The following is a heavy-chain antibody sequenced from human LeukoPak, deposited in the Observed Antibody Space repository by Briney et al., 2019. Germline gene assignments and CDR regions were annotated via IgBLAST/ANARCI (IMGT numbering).Heavy chain of an antibody. Sequence: GGSLRLSCASSGFTFRTYCMHGVRQAPGKGLVWVSRISSDGRNTIYPDAVKGRFTISRDNTNNILYLQMNSLRGDDTAVYYCARERDLRGEYCMDVRGKGTTVTVSS. CDR1: GFTFRTYC. J-gene: IGHJ6*03. CDR3: ARERDLRGEYCMDV. V-gene: IGHV3-74*01. CDR2: ISSDGRNT. D-gene: IGHD3-16*01.